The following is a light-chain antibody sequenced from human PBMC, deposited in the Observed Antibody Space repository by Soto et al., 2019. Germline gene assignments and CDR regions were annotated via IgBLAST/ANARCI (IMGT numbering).Light chain of an antibody. CDR2: WAS. CDR1: QSVLYSSNHKNY. Sequence: DIVMTQSPDSLAVSLGERATINCKSSQSVLYSSNHKNYLAWYQQKPGQPPKLLIYWASTRESGVPDRFSGSGSGPDFTLTISSRQAEDVAVYYCQQYYSTPLTLGGGTKVEIK. J-gene: IGKJ4*01. CDR3: QQYYSTPLT. V-gene: IGKV4-1*01.